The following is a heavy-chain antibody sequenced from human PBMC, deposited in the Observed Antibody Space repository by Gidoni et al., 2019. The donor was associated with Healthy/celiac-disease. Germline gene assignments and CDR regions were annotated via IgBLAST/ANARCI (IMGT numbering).Heavy chain of an antibody. D-gene: IGHD3-3*01. V-gene: IGHV3-7*01. CDR1: GFTFRSYW. CDR3: ARDYIYDFWSGYYDY. CDR2: IKQDGSEK. J-gene: IGHJ4*02. Sequence: EVQLVESGGGLVQPGGSLRLSCAASGFTFRSYWMSWVRQAPGKGLEWVANIKQDGSEKYYVDSVKGRFTISRDNAKNSLYLQMNSLRAEDTAVYYCARDYIYDFWSGYYDYWGQGTLVTVSS.